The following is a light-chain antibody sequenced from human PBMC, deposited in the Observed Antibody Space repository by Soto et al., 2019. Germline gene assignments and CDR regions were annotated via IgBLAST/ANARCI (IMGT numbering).Light chain of an antibody. J-gene: IGKJ4*01. V-gene: IGKV3-11*01. Sequence: EIVLTQFPATLSLSPGDGATLSCRASQSVSSYLAWYQQTRGQAPRLLIYVSSNRATGIPARFSGSGSGTDFSLIISSLEPEDFAVYYCQQRSNWPLTFGGGTKVEIK. CDR2: VSS. CDR1: QSVSSY. CDR3: QQRSNWPLT.